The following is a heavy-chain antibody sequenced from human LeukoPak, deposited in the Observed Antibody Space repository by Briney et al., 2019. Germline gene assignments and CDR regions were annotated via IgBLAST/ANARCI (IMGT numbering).Heavy chain of an antibody. CDR3: ARDEWGDAFDI. V-gene: IGHV3-21*01. CDR2: ISSSSSYI. J-gene: IGHJ3*02. Sequence: PGGSLRLSCAASGFTFSSYSMHWVPQAPGKGLEWVSSISSSSSYIHSADSVRGRFTISRDNAKNSLFLQMNSLRAEDTAVYYCARDEWGDAFDIWGQGTMVTVFS. D-gene: IGHD1-26*01. CDR1: GFTFSSYS.